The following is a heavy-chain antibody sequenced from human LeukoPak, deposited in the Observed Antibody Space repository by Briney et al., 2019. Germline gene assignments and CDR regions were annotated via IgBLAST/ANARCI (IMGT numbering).Heavy chain of an antibody. CDR2: ISGSGGST. CDR1: GFTFSSYA. J-gene: IGHJ4*02. Sequence: GGSLRLSCAASGFTFSSYAMSWVRQAPGKGLEWVSDISGSGGSTYYADSVEGRFSISRDNSKNTLYLQMDSLRGEDTAVYYCAKDFRIGYSAHFDYWGQGALVTVSS. V-gene: IGHV3-23*01. D-gene: IGHD2-21*01. CDR3: AKDFRIGYSAHFDY.